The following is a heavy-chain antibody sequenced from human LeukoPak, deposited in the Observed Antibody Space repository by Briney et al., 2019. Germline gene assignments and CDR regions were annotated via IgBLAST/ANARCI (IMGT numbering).Heavy chain of an antibody. Sequence: ASVKVSCTASGYTFTSSYIHWVRQAPGQGLNWVGIINPRGGRTTYAQKFQGRVTMTRDTSTSTVYMELSGLRSEDTAIYYCARGLGGWEPYYFDYWGQGTLVTVSS. CDR2: INPRGGRT. J-gene: IGHJ4*02. CDR1: GYTFTSSY. V-gene: IGHV1-46*01. CDR3: ARGLGGWEPYYFDY. D-gene: IGHD6-19*01.